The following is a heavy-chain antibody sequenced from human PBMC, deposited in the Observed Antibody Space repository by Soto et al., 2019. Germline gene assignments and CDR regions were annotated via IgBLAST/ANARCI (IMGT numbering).Heavy chain of an antibody. Sequence: ASVKVSCKASGYTFTSYYMHWVRQAPGQGLEWMGIINPSGGSTSYAQKFQGRVTMTRDTSTSTVYMELSSLRSEDTAVYYCARDRKAGHYYYYGMDVWGQGTTVTVSS. CDR1: GYTFTSYY. CDR3: ARDRKAGHYYYYGMDV. J-gene: IGHJ6*02. V-gene: IGHV1-46*01. D-gene: IGHD6-25*01. CDR2: INPSGGST.